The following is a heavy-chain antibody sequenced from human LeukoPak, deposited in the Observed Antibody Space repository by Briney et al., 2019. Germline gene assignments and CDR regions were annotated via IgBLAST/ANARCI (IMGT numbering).Heavy chain of an antibody. CDR3: AKDPGEMATKYYFDY. J-gene: IGHJ4*02. V-gene: IGHV3-7*05. Sequence: QPGGSLRLSCAASGFTFSRYWMSWVRQAPGKGLEWVANIKQDGSEIYYVASVKGRFTVSRDNAKNSLSLQMNGLRADDTAVYYCAKDPGEMATKYYFDYWGQGTLVTVSS. CDR1: GFTFSRYW. D-gene: IGHD5-24*01. CDR2: IKQDGSEI.